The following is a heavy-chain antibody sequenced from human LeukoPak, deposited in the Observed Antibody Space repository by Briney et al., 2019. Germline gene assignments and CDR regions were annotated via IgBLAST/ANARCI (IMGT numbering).Heavy chain of an antibody. V-gene: IGHV3-23*01. CDR1: GFTFSSYG. J-gene: IGHJ6*03. D-gene: IGHD3-10*01. Sequence: PGGSLRLSCAASGFTFSSYGMSWVRQAPGKGLEWVSAISGSGGSTYYADSVKGRFTISRDNSKNTLYLQMNSLRAEDTAVYYCAKDHGSGYYYYMDVWGKGTTVTISS. CDR3: AKDHGSGYYYYMDV. CDR2: ISGSGGST.